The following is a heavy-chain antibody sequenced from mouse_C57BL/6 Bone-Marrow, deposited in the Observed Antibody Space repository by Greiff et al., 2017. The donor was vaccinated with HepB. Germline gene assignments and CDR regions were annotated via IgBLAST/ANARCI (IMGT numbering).Heavy chain of an antibody. CDR2: INPNNGGT. V-gene: IGHV1-26*01. CDR1: GYTFTDYY. CDR3: ARDSLFAY. Sequence: EVMLVESGPELVKPGASVKISCKASGYTFTDYYMNWVKQSHGKSLEWIGDINPNNGGTSYNQKFKGNATLTVDKSSSTAYMELRSLTSEDSAVYYCARDSLFAYWGQGTLVTVSA. J-gene: IGHJ3*01.